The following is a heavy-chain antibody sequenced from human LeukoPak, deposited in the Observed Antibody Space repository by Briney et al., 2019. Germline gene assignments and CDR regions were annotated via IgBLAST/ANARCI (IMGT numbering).Heavy chain of an antibody. CDR1: GGSFSGYY. D-gene: IGHD3-10*01. CDR3: ARSLGFGELWGQIPWFDP. V-gene: IGHV4-34*01. Sequence: SETLSLTCAVYGGSFSGYYWSWIRQPPGKGLEWIGEINHSGSTNYNPSLKSRVTISVDTSKNQFSLKLSSVTAADTAVYYCARSLGFGELWGQIPWFDPWGQGTLVTVSS. CDR2: INHSGST. J-gene: IGHJ5*02.